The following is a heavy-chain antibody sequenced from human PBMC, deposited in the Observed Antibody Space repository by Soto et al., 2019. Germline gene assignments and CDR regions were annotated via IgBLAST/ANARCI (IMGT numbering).Heavy chain of an antibody. J-gene: IGHJ2*01. CDR1: AFSFGSYG. CDR3: AKDADTSGYRYFDL. D-gene: IGHD3-22*01. CDR2: IWYDGSNQ. V-gene: IGHV3-33*06. Sequence: PGRSLTLSCAASAFSFGSYGLHWVRQAPGKGLEWVAVIWYDGSNQNYVDSVKGRFTISRDNSKNTVDLQMNTLRAEDTAVYYCAKDADTSGYRYFDLWGRGTLVTVSS.